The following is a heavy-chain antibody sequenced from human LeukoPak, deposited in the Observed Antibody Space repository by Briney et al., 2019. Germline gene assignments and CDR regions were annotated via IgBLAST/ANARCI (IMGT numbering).Heavy chain of an antibody. J-gene: IGHJ3*02. Sequence: GASVKVSCKASGYTFTSYDINWVRQATGQGLEWMGWMNPNSGNTGYAQKFQGRVTMTRNTSISTAYMELSSLRSEDTAVYYCARPKGHCSSTSCLLWPAFDIWGQGTMVTVSS. CDR2: MNPNSGNT. V-gene: IGHV1-8*01. CDR1: GYTFTSYD. CDR3: ARPKGHCSSTSCLLWPAFDI. D-gene: IGHD2-2*01.